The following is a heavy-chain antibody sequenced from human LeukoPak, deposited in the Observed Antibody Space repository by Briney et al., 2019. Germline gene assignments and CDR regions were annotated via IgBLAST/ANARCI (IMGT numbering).Heavy chain of an antibody. CDR2: IYHSGST. V-gene: IGHV4-30-2*01. J-gene: IGHJ6*02. D-gene: IGHD3-10*01. CDR3: ARRLLWFAMDV. Sequence: TLSLTRALPGDSPSSSGYSSGWTRHPRRRGLEWIAYIYHSGSTYYNPSLKSRVTISVDRSKNQFSLKLSSVTAADTAVYYCARRLLWFAMDVWGQGTTVTVSS. CDR1: GDSPSSSGYS.